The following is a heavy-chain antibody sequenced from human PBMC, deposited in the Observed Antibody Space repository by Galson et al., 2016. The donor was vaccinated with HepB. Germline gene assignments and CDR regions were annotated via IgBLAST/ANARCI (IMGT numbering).Heavy chain of an antibody. CDR3: VRPAANCKFVWFDP. CDR1: GYNFREYN. Sequence: SVKVSCKASGYNFREYNLHWVRQVPGQGFEWMGWINPVTGGTKYAQKIEGRVSLTRDTSMRTVYMELTSLSSDDTAIYYCVRPAANCKFVWFDPWGQGTLVTASS. CDR2: INPVTGGT. D-gene: IGHD2-21*01. V-gene: IGHV1-2*02. J-gene: IGHJ5*02.